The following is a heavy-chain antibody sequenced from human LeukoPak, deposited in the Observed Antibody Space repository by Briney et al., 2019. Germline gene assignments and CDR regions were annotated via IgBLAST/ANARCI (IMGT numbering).Heavy chain of an antibody. Sequence: VASVKVSCKASGYTFSNYDINWVRQAAGQGLEWMGWMNPNSGNTGYAQKFQGRLTMTRDTSINTAYMELSSLTSEDTAVYYCATELRWKDHWGQGTLVTVSS. CDR2: MNPNSGNT. V-gene: IGHV1-8*01. CDR3: ATELRWKDH. D-gene: IGHD4-23*01. J-gene: IGHJ4*02. CDR1: GYTFSNYD.